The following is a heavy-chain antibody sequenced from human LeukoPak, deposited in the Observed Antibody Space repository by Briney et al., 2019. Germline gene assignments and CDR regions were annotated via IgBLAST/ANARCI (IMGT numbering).Heavy chain of an antibody. Sequence: PGGSLRLSCAASGFTFTNYAMTWVRQAPGKGLEWVSRTSGSGDIRLYADSVKGRFTISRTNSENRLYLQMNSLRADDSGVYYCANYRSGGGYYSGLEHWGQGTQVTVSS. J-gene: IGHJ1*01. D-gene: IGHD2-15*01. CDR1: GFTFTNYA. V-gene: IGHV3-23*01. CDR2: TSGSGDIR. CDR3: ANYRSGGGYYSGLEH.